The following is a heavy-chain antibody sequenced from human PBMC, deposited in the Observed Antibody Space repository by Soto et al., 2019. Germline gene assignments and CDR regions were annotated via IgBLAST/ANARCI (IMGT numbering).Heavy chain of an antibody. V-gene: IGHV3-21*01. J-gene: IGHJ4*02. CDR1: GFTFTRYS. Sequence: EVQLVESGGGLVKPGGSLRLSCAASGFTFTRYSMNWVRQAPGKGREWVSSISSTTNYIYYADSMKGRFTVSRDNAKNSVYLEMNSLSAEDTAVYYCARESEDLTSNFDYWGQGTPVTVSS. CDR3: ARESEDLTSNFDY. CDR2: ISSTTNYI.